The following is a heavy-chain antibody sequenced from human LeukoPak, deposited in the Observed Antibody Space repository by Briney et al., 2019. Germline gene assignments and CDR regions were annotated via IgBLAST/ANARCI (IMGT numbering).Heavy chain of an antibody. CDR1: GFTFSSYA. V-gene: IGHV3-23*01. Sequence: GGSLRLSCAASGFTFSSYAMSWVRQAPGKGLEWVSAISGSGGSTYYADSVKGRFTISRDNSKNTLYLQMNSLRAEDTAVYYCAKLYYYDSSGAPYYFDYWGQGTLVTVSS. CDR3: AKLYYYDSSGAPYYFDY. J-gene: IGHJ4*02. CDR2: ISGSGGST. D-gene: IGHD3-22*01.